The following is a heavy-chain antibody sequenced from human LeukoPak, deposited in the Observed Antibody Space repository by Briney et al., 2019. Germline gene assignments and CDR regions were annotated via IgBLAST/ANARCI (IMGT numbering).Heavy chain of an antibody. CDR1: GGSISSSSYY. D-gene: IGHD3-16*01. Sequence: SETLSLTCTVSGGSISSSSYYWGWIRQPPGKGLEWIGSIYYSGSTYYNPSLKSRVTISVDTSKNQFSLKLSSVTAADTAVYYCARGGDSYMDVWGKGTTVTVSS. CDR3: ARGGDSYMDV. CDR2: IYYSGST. J-gene: IGHJ6*03. V-gene: IGHV4-39*01.